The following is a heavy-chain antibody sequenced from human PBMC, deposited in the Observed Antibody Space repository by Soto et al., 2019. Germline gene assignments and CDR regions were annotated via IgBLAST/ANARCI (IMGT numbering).Heavy chain of an antibody. CDR2: ISYDGNDK. D-gene: IGHD4-17*01. CDR1: GFTFSSYG. Sequence: PGGSLRLSCAASGFTFSSYGMHWVRQAPGKGLEWVAVISYDGNDKYYADSVKGRFTISRDNSKNTLYVQMNSLRAEDTAVYYCARALRWNSYWGQGTLVTVSS. CDR3: ARALRWNSY. V-gene: IGHV3-30*03. J-gene: IGHJ4*02.